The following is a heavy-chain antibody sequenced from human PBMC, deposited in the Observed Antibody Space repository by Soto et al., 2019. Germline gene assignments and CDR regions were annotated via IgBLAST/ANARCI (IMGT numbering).Heavy chain of an antibody. CDR3: AITTSTVSYWFDP. CDR2: IKEDGGEQ. V-gene: IGHV3-7*03. J-gene: IGHJ5*02. CDR1: GFSFSSYW. Sequence: LSLSCAASGFSFSSYWMSWVRQAPGKGPEWVANIKEDGGEQHYVDSVKGRFTISRDNTENSLFLQMNNLRAEDSAIYYCAITTSTVSYWFDPWGPGTQVTVSS. D-gene: IGHD4-4*01.